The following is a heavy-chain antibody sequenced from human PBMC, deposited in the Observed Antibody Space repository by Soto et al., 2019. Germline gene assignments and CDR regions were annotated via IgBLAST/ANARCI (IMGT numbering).Heavy chain of an antibody. CDR2: ISGSGGST. V-gene: IGHV3-23*01. J-gene: IGHJ4*02. Sequence: GGSLILSCAASGFTFSSYAMSWVRQAPGKGLEWVSAISGSGGSTYYADSVKGRFTISRDNSKNTLYLQMNSLRAEDTAVYYCAKASSYMITFGGVTREYYFDYWGQGTLVTVSS. CDR1: GFTFSSYA. CDR3: AKASSYMITFGGVTREYYFDY. D-gene: IGHD3-16*01.